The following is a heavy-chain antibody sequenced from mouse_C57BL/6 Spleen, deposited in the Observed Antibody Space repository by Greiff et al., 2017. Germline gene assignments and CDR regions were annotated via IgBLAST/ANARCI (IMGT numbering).Heavy chain of an antibody. Sequence: QVQLQQPGAELVKPGASVKLSCKASGYTFTSYWMQWVKQRPGQGLEWIGEIDPSDSYTNYNQKFKGKATLTVDNSSSTAYMQLSSLTSEDSAVYYCARRRYLDYWGQGTTLTVSS. CDR2: IDPSDSYT. V-gene: IGHV1-50*01. CDR1: GYTFTSYW. J-gene: IGHJ2*01. CDR3: ARRRYLDY.